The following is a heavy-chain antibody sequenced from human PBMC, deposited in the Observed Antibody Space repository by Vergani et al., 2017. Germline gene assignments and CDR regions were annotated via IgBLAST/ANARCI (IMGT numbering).Heavy chain of an antibody. V-gene: IGHV1-18*01. Sequence: QVQLVQSGAEVKKPGSSVKVSCKASGYTFTSYGISWVRQAPGQGLEWMGWFSAYNGNTNYAQKLQGRVTMTTDTSTSTAYMELRSLRSDDTAVYYWARGFPRGFGCEYSSSSDFDYWGQGTLVTVSS. D-gene: IGHD6-6*01. J-gene: IGHJ4*02. CDR1: GYTFTSYG. CDR2: FSAYNGNT. CDR3: ARGFPRGFGCEYSSSSDFDY.